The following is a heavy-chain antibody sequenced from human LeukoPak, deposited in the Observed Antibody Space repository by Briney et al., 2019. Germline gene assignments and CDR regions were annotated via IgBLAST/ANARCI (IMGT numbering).Heavy chain of an antibody. V-gene: IGHV3-11*01. D-gene: IGHD6-13*01. CDR3: ARRNEDPNKYSSSWYH. CDR1: GFTSSDHY. J-gene: IGHJ5*02. CDR2: ISSSGSTI. Sequence: KTGGSLRLSCAASGFTSSDHYMSWIRQAPGKGLEWVSYISSSGSTIYYADSVKGRFTISRDNAKNSLYLQMNSLRAEDTAVYYCARRNEDPNKYSSSWYHWGQGTLVTVSS.